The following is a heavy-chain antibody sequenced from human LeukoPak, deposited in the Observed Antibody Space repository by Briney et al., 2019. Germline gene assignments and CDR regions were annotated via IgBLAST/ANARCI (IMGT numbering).Heavy chain of an antibody. CDR3: ATKVPNEPAFDY. V-gene: IGHV3-23*01. CDR1: GFTFSSYA. D-gene: IGHD1-14*01. J-gene: IGHJ4*02. Sequence: GGSLRLSCAASGFTFSSYAMSWVRQAPGKGLEGVSAISGSGGSTYYADSVKGRFTISRDNAKNSLYLQMNSLRAEDTAVYYCATKVPNEPAFDYWGQGTLVTVSS. CDR2: ISGSGGST.